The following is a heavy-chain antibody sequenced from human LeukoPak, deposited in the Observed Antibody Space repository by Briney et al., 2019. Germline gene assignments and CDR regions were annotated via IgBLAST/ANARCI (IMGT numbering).Heavy chain of an antibody. D-gene: IGHD3-22*01. CDR3: ARTYTNNAGYYLC. J-gene: IGHJ4*02. CDR1: GLSVSSTF. V-gene: IGHV3-53*01. Sequence: GGSLRLSCAACGLSVSSTFMSWVREPPGKGLEWVSSVFGGGGTRYGDSVMGRVTISRDNSKSTLYLQMNNLRAEDTAVYYCARTYTNNAGYYLCWGQGTLVTVSS. CDR2: VFGGGGT.